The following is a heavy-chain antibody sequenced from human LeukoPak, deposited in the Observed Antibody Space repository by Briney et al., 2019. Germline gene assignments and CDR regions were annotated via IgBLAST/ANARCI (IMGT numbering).Heavy chain of an antibody. CDR2: IYSDGNT. Sequence: GRSLRLSCAASGLTFSSYAIHWVRHAPGKGLEWVSVIYSDGNTYYADSVKGRFTISRDNSKNTLYLQMTSLRAEDTAVYYCAIDLPLDYWGRGTLVTVSS. V-gene: IGHV3-53*01. CDR1: GLTFSSYA. J-gene: IGHJ4*02. CDR3: AIDLPLDY.